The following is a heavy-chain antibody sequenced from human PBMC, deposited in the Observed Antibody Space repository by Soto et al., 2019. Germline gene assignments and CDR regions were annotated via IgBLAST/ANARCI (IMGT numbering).Heavy chain of an antibody. CDR2: INHSGST. V-gene: IGHV4-34*01. CDR3: ARVRIVVVPAAICWFDP. D-gene: IGHD2-2*02. Sequence: SETLSLTCAVYGGSFSGYYWSWIRQPPGKGLEWIGEINHSGSTNYNPSLKSRVTISVDTSKNQFSLKLSSVTAAGTAVYYCARVRIVVVPAAICWFDPWGQGTLVTVSS. CDR1: GGSFSGYY. J-gene: IGHJ5*02.